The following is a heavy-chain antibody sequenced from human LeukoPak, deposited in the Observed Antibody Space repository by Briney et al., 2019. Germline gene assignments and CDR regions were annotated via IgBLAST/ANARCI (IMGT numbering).Heavy chain of an antibody. CDR1: GYTLTELS. D-gene: IGHD3-3*01. V-gene: IGHV1-24*01. Sequence: ASVKVSCKVSGYTLTELSMHWVRQAPGKGLECMGGFDPEDGETIYAQKFQGRVTMTEDTSTDTAYMELSSLRSEDTAVYYCATPSTYYDFWSGLYWGQGTLVTVSS. CDR3: ATPSTYYDFWSGLY. J-gene: IGHJ4*02. CDR2: FDPEDGET.